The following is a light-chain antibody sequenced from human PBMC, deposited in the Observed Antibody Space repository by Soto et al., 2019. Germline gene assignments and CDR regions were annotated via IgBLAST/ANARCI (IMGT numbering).Light chain of an antibody. J-gene: IGLJ3*02. CDR3: SSYTSISTRV. V-gene: IGLV2-14*01. CDR2: EVN. Sequence: QSVLTQPASVSGSPGQSITISCTGTSSDVGSYNYISWYQQHQGKAPKLMIYEVNNRPSGVSNRFSGSKSGNTASLTISGLQAEGEANYYCSSYTSISTRVFGGGTKLTVL. CDR1: SSDVGSYNY.